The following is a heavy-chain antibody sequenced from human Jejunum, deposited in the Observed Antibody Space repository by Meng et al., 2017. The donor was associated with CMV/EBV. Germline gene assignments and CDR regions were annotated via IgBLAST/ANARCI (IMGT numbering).Heavy chain of an antibody. V-gene: IGHV4-31*02. CDR3: AREHAAAHYYGFDV. Sequence: GGSVTSTSYYWTWIRRHPEKGLEYIGYVFYSESTYFNPSLRSRVSISLDTSKNQFSLRLRSVTAADTAVYYCAREHAAAHYYGFDVWGQGTTVTVSS. CDR1: GGSVTSTSYY. D-gene: IGHD2-15*01. J-gene: IGHJ6*02. CDR2: VFYSEST.